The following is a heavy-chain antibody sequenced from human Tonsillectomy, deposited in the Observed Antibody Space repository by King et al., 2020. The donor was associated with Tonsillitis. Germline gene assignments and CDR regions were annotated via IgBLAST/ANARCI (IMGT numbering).Heavy chain of an antibody. CDR3: ARYVSGSFDY. CDR2: MYYSGTI. V-gene: IGHV4-39*01. D-gene: IGHD1-26*01. J-gene: IGHJ4*02. CDR1: GGSISTSDQY. Sequence: QLQESGPGVVKPSETLSLTCTVSGGSISTSDQYWAWIRQPPGKGLEWIGYMYYSGTIFYNPSLKSRITISGGTSGNRFSLKLRSVTAADTAVYFCARYVSGSFDYWGQGALVTVSS.